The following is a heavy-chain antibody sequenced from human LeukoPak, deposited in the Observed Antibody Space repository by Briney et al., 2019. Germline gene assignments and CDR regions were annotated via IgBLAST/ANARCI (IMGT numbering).Heavy chain of an antibody. CDR3: ARAPQIGFSGFDKNY. V-gene: IGHV3-74*01. J-gene: IGHJ4*02. CDR2: INSDGSRI. CDR1: GFTLSDYW. D-gene: IGHD5-12*01. Sequence: PGGSLRLSCAASGFTLSDYWMHWVRQAPGKGLVWVSRINSDGSRIIYADSVKGRFTISRDNAKNTVYLQMNSLRADGTAVYFCARAPQIGFSGFDKNYWGQGTLVTVSS.